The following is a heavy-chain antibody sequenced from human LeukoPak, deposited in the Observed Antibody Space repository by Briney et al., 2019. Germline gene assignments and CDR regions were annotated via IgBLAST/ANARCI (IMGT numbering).Heavy chain of an antibody. V-gene: IGHV4-34*01. J-gene: IGHJ6*02. D-gene: IGHD3-22*01. CDR3: ARAKYYYDSSGYYGYYYYYYGMDV. CDR2: INHSGST. CDR1: GGSFSGYY. Sequence: TSETLSLTCAVYGGSFSGYYWSWIRQPPGKGLEWIGEINHSGSTNYNPSLKSRVTISVDTSKNQFSLKLSSVTAADTAVYYCARAKYYYDSSGYYGYYYYYYGMDVWGQGTTVTVSS.